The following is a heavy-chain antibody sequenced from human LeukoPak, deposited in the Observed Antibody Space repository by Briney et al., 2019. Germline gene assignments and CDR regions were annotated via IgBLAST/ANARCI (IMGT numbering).Heavy chain of an antibody. CDR3: ARDSVGAMTTNNWFDP. V-gene: IGHV3-7*01. CDR1: GFTFSSYW. D-gene: IGHD4-11*01. CDR2: IKQDGSEK. J-gene: IGHJ5*02. Sequence: GGSLRLSCAASGFTFSSYWMSWVRQAPGKGLEWVANIKQDGSEKYYVDSVKGRFTISRDNAKNSLYLQMNSLRAEDTAVYYCARDSVGAMTTNNWFDPWGQGTLVTVSS.